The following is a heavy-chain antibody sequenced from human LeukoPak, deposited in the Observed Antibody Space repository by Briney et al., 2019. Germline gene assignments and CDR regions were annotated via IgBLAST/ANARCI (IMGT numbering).Heavy chain of an antibody. V-gene: IGHV3-23*01. CDR2: ISGGGT. CDR1: GFTFSYYA. D-gene: IGHD3-10*01. Sequence: GGSLRLSCAASGFTFSYYAMSWVRQAPGKGLEWVSVISGGGTYYADSVKGRFTISRDNSKNTLYLQMNSLKTEDTAVYYCTVITMVRGVMSKGAVSFDYWGQGTLVTVSS. J-gene: IGHJ4*02. CDR3: TVITMVRGVMSKGAVSFDY.